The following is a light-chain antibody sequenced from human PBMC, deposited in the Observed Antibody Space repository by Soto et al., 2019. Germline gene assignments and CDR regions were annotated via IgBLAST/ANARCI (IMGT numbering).Light chain of an antibody. V-gene: IGLV1-51*01. CDR2: DDN. Sequence: QSVMTQPPSVSASPGQKVTISCSGSSSNIGGNYLSWYQQLPGTDAKKLIYDDNKRPSGRPDRFSGAKYGTTATLVITGFQPGDEADDYCGSWDSSMSAYVFGTGTKVTVL. CDR1: SSNIGGNY. CDR3: GSWDSSMSAYV. J-gene: IGLJ1*01.